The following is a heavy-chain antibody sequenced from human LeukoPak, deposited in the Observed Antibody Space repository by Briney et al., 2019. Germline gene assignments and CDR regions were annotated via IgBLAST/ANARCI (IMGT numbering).Heavy chain of an antibody. CDR1: GYTFTSYG. D-gene: IGHD2-2*01. J-gene: IGHJ5*02. V-gene: IGHV1-18*01. CDR2: ISAYNSNT. Sequence: GSSVKVSCKASGYTFTSYGISWVRQAPGRGVEWMGWISAYNSNTNYEQKLQGGVTMTTDTSTSTAYLELRSMRSDDKTVYYCARGFDTVVVPAAIAAWFDPWGQGTLVTVSS. CDR3: ARGFDTVVVPAAIAAWFDP.